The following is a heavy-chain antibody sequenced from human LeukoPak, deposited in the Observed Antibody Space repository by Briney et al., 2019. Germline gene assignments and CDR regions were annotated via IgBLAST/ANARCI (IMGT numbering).Heavy chain of an antibody. J-gene: IGHJ4*02. D-gene: IGHD3-16*01. CDR3: ARERIMITFGGAHYFDY. CDR1: GYTFTSYG. V-gene: IGHV1-18*01. CDR2: ISAYNGNT. Sequence: GASVKVSCKASGYTFTSYGISWVRQAPGQGREWMGWISAYNGNTNYAQKLQGRVTMTTDTSTSTAYMELRSLRSDDTAVYYCARERIMITFGGAHYFDYWGQGTLVTVSS.